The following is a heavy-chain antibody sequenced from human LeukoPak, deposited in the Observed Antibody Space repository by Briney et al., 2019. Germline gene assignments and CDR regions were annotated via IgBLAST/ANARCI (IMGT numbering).Heavy chain of an antibody. J-gene: IGHJ5*02. Sequence: PSETLSLTCTVSGGSISTNNYYWGWIRQPPGKGLEWIGNIFYSGSTYYSPSLKSRVTISLDTSRNQFSLKLSSVTAADTAVYYCARGGGGSYPRPRINWFDPWGQGTLVTVSS. CDR3: ARGGGGSYPRPRINWFDP. D-gene: IGHD1-26*01. V-gene: IGHV4-39*07. CDR1: GGSISTNNYY. CDR2: IFYSGST.